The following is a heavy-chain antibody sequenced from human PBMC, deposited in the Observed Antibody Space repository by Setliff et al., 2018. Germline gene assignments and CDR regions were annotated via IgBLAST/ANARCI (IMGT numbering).Heavy chain of an antibody. CDR2: IRPNGGGT. D-gene: IGHD5-18*01. Sequence: GASVKVSCKTSGYPFIEHYVNWVRQAPGQGLEWMGWIRPNGGGTHYAQKFQGRVTMTRDTSISTAYMELSSLRSDDTAVYYCARFSGHNYGSFDSWGQGTLVTVSS. CDR1: GYPFIEHY. CDR3: ARFSGHNYGSFDS. V-gene: IGHV1-2*02. J-gene: IGHJ4*02.